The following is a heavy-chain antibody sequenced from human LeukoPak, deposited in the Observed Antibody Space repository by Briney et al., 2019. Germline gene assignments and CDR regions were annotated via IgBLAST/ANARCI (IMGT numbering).Heavy chain of an antibody. CDR2: IWYDGSKK. CDR1: GFIFSNYG. J-gene: IGHJ4*02. V-gene: IGHV3-33*01. CDR3: AREVNPYYFDS. Sequence: GGSLRLSCEASGFIFSNYGMHWVRQAPGEGLEWVAVIWYDGSKKNYADSAKGRFTISRDSSKNTLYLQMNSLRAEDTAVYYCAREVNPYYFDSWGQGTLVGVSS.